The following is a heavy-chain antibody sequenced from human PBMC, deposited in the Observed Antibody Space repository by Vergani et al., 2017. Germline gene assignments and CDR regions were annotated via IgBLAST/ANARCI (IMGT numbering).Heavy chain of an antibody. CDR1: GGSISSYY. Sequence: QVQLQESGPGLVKPSETLSLTCTVSGGSISSYYWSWIRQPPGKGLEWIGYIYYSGSTNYNPSLKSRVTISVDTSKNQFSLKLSSVTAADTAVYYCARDRRYNWNPGGMDVWGQGTTVTVSS. V-gene: IGHV4-59*01. J-gene: IGHJ6*02. CDR2: IYYSGST. CDR3: ARDRRYNWNPGGMDV. D-gene: IGHD1-20*01.